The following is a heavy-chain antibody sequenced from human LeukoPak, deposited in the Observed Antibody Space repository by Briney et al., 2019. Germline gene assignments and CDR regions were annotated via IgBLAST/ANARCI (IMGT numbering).Heavy chain of an antibody. V-gene: IGHV1-46*01. D-gene: IGHD1-1*01. CDR3: ARETTGTGGFDS. CDR1: ANTFTGDYF. CDR2: INPGSGFT. Sequence: ASVKVSCKTSANTFTGDYFIHWVRQAPGQGLEWMGVINPGSGFTSNAARFRGRVTLTRDMSTSTVYMDLNTLRSEDTAVYHCARETTGTGGFDSWGQGTLVTVSS. J-gene: IGHJ4*02.